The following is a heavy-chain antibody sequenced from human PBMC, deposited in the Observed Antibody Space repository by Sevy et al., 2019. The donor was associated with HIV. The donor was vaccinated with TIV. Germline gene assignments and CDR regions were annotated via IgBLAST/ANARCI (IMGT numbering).Heavy chain of an antibody. J-gene: IGHJ5*02. CDR2: ISDDGANT. V-gene: IGHV3-30*07. CDR3: ARDRYCSTSRCYNWIDP. D-gene: IGHD2-2*01. CDR1: GFTFSTYS. Sequence: GGSLRLSCAASGFTFSTYSMHWVRQAPGKGPEWAAVISDDGANTYYADSVKGRFTISRDNSKNMLYLQMNSLRAEDTAMYYCARDRYCSTSRCYNWIDPWGQGTLVTVSS.